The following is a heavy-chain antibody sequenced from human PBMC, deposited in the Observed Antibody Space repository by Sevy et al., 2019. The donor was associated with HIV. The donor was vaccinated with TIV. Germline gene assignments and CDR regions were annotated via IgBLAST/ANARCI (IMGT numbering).Heavy chain of an antibody. D-gene: IGHD1-26*01. CDR1: GFSFSYYG. CDR3: ANAYSGSYSHSYLYALDV. J-gene: IGHJ6*02. V-gene: IGHV3-30*18. CDR2: ISHDGINE. Sequence: GGSLRLSCIGSGFSFSYYGIHWVRQAPGKGLGWVALISHDGINEYYADSVKGRFTISRDNSKNTVYLEMNSLRNEDTAIYFCANAYSGSYSHSYLYALDVWGQGTTVTVSS.